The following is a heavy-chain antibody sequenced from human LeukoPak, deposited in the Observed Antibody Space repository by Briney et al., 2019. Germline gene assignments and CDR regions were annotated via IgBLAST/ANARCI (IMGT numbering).Heavy chain of an antibody. V-gene: IGHV1-2*02. Sequence: ASVKVSCKASGYTFTGYYMHWVRQAPGQGIEWMGWINPNSGGTNYAQKFQGRVTMTRDTSISKAYMELSRLRSEDTAVYYCARGVTIFGVTPLFDYWGQGTLVTVSS. D-gene: IGHD3-3*01. CDR3: ARGVTIFGVTPLFDY. CDR1: GYTFTGYY. CDR2: INPNSGGT. J-gene: IGHJ4*02.